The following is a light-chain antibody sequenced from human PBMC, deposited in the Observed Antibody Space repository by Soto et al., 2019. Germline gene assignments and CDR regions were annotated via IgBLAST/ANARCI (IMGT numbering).Light chain of an antibody. V-gene: IGKV1-5*01. CDR2: DAS. CDR1: QSISGW. J-gene: IGKJ5*01. CDR3: QQYNSYPIT. Sequence: RRMTQSPSTLSASFGDRVTITCRASQSISGWLAWYQQKPGKAPNLLIYDASSLESGVPSRFSGSGSGTEFTLTISSLQPDDFATYYCQQYNSYPITFGQGTRLEIK.